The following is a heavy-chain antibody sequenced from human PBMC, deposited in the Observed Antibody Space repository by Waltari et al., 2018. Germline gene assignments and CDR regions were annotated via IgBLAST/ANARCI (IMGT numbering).Heavy chain of an antibody. Sequence: QVQLVESGGGVVQPGRSLRLSCAASGFTFSSYGMLWVRQAPGKGLEWVAVIWYDGSNKYYADSVKGRFTISRDNSKNTLYLQMNSLRAEDTAVYYCARDGGERNFDYWGQGTLVTVSS. CDR1: GFTFSSYG. CDR3: ARDGGERNFDY. V-gene: IGHV3-33*01. CDR2: IWYDGSNK. D-gene: IGHD3-16*01. J-gene: IGHJ4*02.